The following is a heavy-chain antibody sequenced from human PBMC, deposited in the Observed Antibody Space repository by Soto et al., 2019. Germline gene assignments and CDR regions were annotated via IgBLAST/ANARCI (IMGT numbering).Heavy chain of an antibody. Sequence: GVSLRLSCAASGFTFSGSAMHWVRQASGKGLEWVGRIRSKTNNYATAYAASVKGRFAISREDSKNTAFLQMNSLKNEDTAVYYCTGGYSGNDFYYYGMDVWGQGTTVTVSS. CDR3: TGGYSGNDFYYYGMDV. D-gene: IGHD5-12*01. CDR1: GFTFSGSA. CDR2: IRSKTNNYAT. J-gene: IGHJ6*02. V-gene: IGHV3-73*01.